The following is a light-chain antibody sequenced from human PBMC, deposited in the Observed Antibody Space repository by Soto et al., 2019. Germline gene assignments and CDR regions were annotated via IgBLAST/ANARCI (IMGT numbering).Light chain of an antibody. Sequence: QSVLPQPASVSGSPGQSITIPCTGTSSDVGGYNYVSWYQQHPGKAPKLMIYDVSNRPSGVSNRFSGSKSGNTASLTISGLQAEDEADYYCSSYTSSSTLGGVFGTGTKVTVL. CDR3: SSYTSSSTLGGV. CDR1: SSDVGGYNY. J-gene: IGLJ1*01. CDR2: DVS. V-gene: IGLV2-14*01.